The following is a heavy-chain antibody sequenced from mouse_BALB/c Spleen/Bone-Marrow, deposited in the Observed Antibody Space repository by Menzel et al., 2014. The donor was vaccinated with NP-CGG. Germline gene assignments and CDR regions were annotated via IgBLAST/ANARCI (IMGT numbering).Heavy chain of an antibody. D-gene: IGHD1-1*01. J-gene: IGHJ2*01. CDR1: GYAFSSSW. Sequence: VKVVESGPELVKPGASVKIACKASGYAFSSSWMNWVKQRPGQGLEWIGRIYPGDGDTNYNGKFKGKATLTADKSSSTAYMQLSSLTSVDSAVYFCARNSYYGSSYNYFDYWGQGTTLTVSS. CDR3: ARNSYYGSSYNYFDY. CDR2: IYPGDGDT. V-gene: IGHV1-82*01.